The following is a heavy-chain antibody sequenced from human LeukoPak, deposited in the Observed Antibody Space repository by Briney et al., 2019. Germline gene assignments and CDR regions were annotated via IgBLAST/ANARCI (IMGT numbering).Heavy chain of an antibody. CDR1: GFTFSSYG. CDR2: ISYDGSNK. CDR3: AGGQQLEYAFDI. D-gene: IGHD6-13*01. V-gene: IGHV3-30*03. J-gene: IGHJ3*02. Sequence: GGSLRLSCAASGFTFSSYGMHWVRQAPDKGLEWVAVISYDGSNKYYADSVKGRFTISRDNSKNTLYLQMNSLRAEDTAVYYCAGGQQLEYAFDIWGQGTMVTVSS.